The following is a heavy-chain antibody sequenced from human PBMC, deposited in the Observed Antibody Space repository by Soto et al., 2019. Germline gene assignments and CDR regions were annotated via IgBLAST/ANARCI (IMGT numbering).Heavy chain of an antibody. D-gene: IGHD2-8*01. CDR3: AALGYCTNGVCSDVDY. J-gene: IGHJ4*02. Sequence: QVQLVQSGAEVKKPGSSVKVSCKASGGTFSSYAISWVRQAPGQGLEWMGGIIPIFGTANYAQKFQGRVTITXAEXTXTAYMELSSLRSEDTAVYYCAALGYCTNGVCSDVDYWGQGTLVTVSS. CDR1: GGTFSSYA. V-gene: IGHV1-69*05. CDR2: IIPIFGTA.